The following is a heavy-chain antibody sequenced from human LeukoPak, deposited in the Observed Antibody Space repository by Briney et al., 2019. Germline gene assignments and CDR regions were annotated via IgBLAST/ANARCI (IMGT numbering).Heavy chain of an antibody. V-gene: IGHV3-30-3*01. Sequence: GGSLRLSCAASGFTFSSYAVHWVRQAPGKGLEWVAVISYDGSNKYYADSVKGRFTISRDNSKNTLYLQMNSLRAEDTAVYYCAKDPDSSAYLDYWGQGTLVTVSS. D-gene: IGHD3-22*01. CDR2: ISYDGSNK. CDR3: AKDPDSSAYLDY. J-gene: IGHJ4*02. CDR1: GFTFSSYA.